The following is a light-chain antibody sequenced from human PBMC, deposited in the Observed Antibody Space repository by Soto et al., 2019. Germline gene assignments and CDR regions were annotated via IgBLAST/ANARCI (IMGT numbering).Light chain of an antibody. CDR2: GAS. CDR3: QQYGSSPRT. J-gene: IGKJ1*01. Sequence: EVVLTQSPGTLSLSPGERATLSCRASHSVSSTYLAWYQQKPGQAPRLLIYGASSRATGIPDRFSGRGSRTDFTLTISRLEPEDFAVYFCQQYGSSPRTFGQGTKVEIK. V-gene: IGKV3-20*01. CDR1: HSVSSTY.